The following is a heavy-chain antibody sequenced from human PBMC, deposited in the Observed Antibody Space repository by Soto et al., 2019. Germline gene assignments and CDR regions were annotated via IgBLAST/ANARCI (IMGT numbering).Heavy chain of an antibody. Sequence: ASVKVSCKASGYTFTSYGISWVRQAPGQGLEWMGWISAYNGNTNYAQKLQGRVTMTTDTSTSTAYMELRSLRSDDTAVCYCARGGSAYYDSSGYYHFDYWGQGTLVTVSS. V-gene: IGHV1-18*04. D-gene: IGHD3-22*01. J-gene: IGHJ4*02. CDR3: ARGGSAYYDSSGYYHFDY. CDR1: GYTFTSYG. CDR2: ISAYNGNT.